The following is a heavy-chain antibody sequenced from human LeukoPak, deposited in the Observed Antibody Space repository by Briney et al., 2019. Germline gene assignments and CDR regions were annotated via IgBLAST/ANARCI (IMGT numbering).Heavy chain of an antibody. V-gene: IGHV3-66*01. J-gene: IGHJ4*02. CDR2: IYSGGST. Sequence: PGGSLRLSCAASGFTVGSNYMSWVRQAPGKELEWVSVIYSGGSTYYADSVKGRFTISRDNSKNTLYLQMSSLRAEDTAVYYCARVGSSGWYFDYWGQGTLVTVSS. CDR3: ARVGSSGWYFDY. CDR1: GFTVGSNY. D-gene: IGHD6-19*01.